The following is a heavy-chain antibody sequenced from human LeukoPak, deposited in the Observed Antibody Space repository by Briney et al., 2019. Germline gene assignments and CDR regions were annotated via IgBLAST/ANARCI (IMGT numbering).Heavy chain of an antibody. J-gene: IGHJ4*02. CDR3: AGSDVLPGDY. V-gene: IGHV1-18*01. Sequence: ASVTVSCKSSGYTFENYGIMWVRQAPGQGLEWMGWISGHNNNAKYAQKVQGRVTMTTDTSTGTAYLEMRSLTSDDTAVYYCAGSDVLPGDYWGQGTLVTVSS. D-gene: IGHD6-6*01. CDR2: ISGHNNNA. CDR1: GYTFENYG.